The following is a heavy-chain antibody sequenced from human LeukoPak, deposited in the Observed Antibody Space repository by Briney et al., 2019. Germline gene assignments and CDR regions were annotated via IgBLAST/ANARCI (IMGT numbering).Heavy chain of an antibody. CDR2: ISYDGSNK. CDR3: ARESGSSCSSTSCPFDY. CDR1: GFTFSSYA. V-gene: IGHV3-30-3*01. Sequence: GGSLRLSCVASGFTFSSYAMHWVRQAPGKGLEWVAVISYDGSNKYYADSVKGRFTISRDNSKNTLYLQMNSLRAEDTAVYYCARESGSSCSSTSCPFDYWGQGTLVTVSS. J-gene: IGHJ4*02. D-gene: IGHD2-2*01.